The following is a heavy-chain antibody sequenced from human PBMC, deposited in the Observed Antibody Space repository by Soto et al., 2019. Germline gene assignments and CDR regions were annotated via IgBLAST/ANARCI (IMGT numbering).Heavy chain of an antibody. Sequence: ASVKVSCKASGYTFTSYDINWVRQATGQGLEWMGWMNPNSGNTGYAQKFQGRVTMTRNISISTAYMELSSLRSEDTAVYYCARGRGLLWFGNYYYYYGMDVWGQGTTVTVSS. CDR2: MNPNSGNT. CDR3: ARGRGLLWFGNYYYYYGMDV. V-gene: IGHV1-8*01. J-gene: IGHJ6*02. D-gene: IGHD3-10*01. CDR1: GYTFTSYD.